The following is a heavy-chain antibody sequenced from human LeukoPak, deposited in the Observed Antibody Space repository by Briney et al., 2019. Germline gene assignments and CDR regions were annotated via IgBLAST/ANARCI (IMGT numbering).Heavy chain of an antibody. CDR3: AKGGISLVRGSFDY. J-gene: IGHJ4*02. CDR1: GFTFDDYA. CDR2: ISWNSGSI. V-gene: IGHV3-9*01. Sequence: GGSLRLSCAASGFTFDDYAMHWVRQAPGKGLEWVSGISWNSGSIGYADSVKGRFTISRDNSKSTLYLQMNSLRVEDTAVYYCAKGGISLVRGSFDYWGQGTLVTVSS. D-gene: IGHD3-10*01.